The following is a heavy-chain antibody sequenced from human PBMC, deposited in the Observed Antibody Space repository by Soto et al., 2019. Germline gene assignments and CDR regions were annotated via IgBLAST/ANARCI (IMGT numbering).Heavy chain of an antibody. V-gene: IGHV1-46*03. J-gene: IGHJ4*02. CDR1: GYTFTSYF. Sequence: ASVKVSCKASGYTFTSYFMHWVQQAPGQGLEWVGIINPSGGSTTYAQKFQGRVTMTRDTSTSTVYMELSSLRSEDTAVYYCARAYYDFWSGPGHFDYWGQGTLVTVSS. CDR2: INPSGGST. D-gene: IGHD3-3*01. CDR3: ARAYYDFWSGPGHFDY.